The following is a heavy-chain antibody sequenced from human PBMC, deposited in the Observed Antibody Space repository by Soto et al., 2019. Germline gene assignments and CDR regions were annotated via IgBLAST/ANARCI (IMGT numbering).Heavy chain of an antibody. CDR3: ARETLTLFGGVRDNVYYGMAV. D-gene: IGHD3-3*01. CDR1: GFTFSSYE. Sequence: EVQLEESGGGLVQPGGSLRLSCAASGFTFSSYEMNWVRQVPGKGLQWVSYIGTSETIRYYADSVKGRFTISRDNAKNSLYLQMNSLRAEDTAIYYCARETLTLFGGVRDNVYYGMAVWGPGTTVTVSS. V-gene: IGHV3-48*03. CDR2: IGTSETIR. J-gene: IGHJ6*02.